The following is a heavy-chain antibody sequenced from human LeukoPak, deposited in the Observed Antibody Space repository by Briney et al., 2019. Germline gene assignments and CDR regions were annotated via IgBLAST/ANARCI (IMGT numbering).Heavy chain of an antibody. J-gene: IGHJ4*02. V-gene: IGHV4-61*08. D-gene: IGHD3-16*01. CDR2: IYYSGST. CDR3: ARGGGVGSTSLDY. CDR1: GGSISSGGYS. Sequence: PSETLSLTCAVSGGSISSGGYSWSWIRQPPGKGLEWIGYIYYSGSTYINPSLKSRVTISADTSKNQFSLKVDALTAADTAIYYCARGGGVGSTSLDYWGQGILVTVSS.